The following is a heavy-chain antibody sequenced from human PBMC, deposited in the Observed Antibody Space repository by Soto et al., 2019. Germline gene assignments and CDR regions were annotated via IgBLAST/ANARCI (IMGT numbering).Heavy chain of an antibody. D-gene: IGHD6-13*01. J-gene: IGHJ6*03. Sequence: GASAKVSCKASGYTSTSYYMHWVRQAPGQGLEWMGIINPSGGSTSYAQKFQGRVTMTRDTSTSTVYMELSSLRSEDTAVYYCARDASSSWKFYYYMDVWGEGTTVTVSS. V-gene: IGHV1-46*03. CDR3: ARDASSSWKFYYYMDV. CDR2: INPSGGST. CDR1: GYTSTSYY.